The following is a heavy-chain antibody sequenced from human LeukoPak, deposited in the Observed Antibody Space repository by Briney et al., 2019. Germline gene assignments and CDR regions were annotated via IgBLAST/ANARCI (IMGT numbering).Heavy chain of an antibody. D-gene: IGHD4-17*01. J-gene: IGHJ4*02. CDR3: AKQRTTVTSGPLDY. Sequence: SETLSLTCTVSGDSISSSSYYWGWIRQPPGKGLEWIGSIFYSGNTYYNPSLKSRVTISVDTSKNQFSLKVSSVTAADTAVYYCAKQRTTVTSGPLDYWGQGTLVTVSS. V-gene: IGHV4-39*01. CDR1: GDSISSSSYY. CDR2: IFYSGNT.